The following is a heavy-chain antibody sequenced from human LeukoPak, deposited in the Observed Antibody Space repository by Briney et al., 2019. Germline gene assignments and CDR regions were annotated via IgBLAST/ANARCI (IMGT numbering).Heavy chain of an antibody. CDR2: ISSSSSYI. CDR1: GFTFSSYS. V-gene: IGHV3-21*01. J-gene: IGHJ3*02. D-gene: IGHD5-18*01. Sequence: GGSLGLSCAASGFTFSSYSMNWVRQAPGKGLEWVSSISSSSSYIYYADSVKGRFTISRDNAKNSLYLQMNSLRAEDTAVYYCAVDTAMVVAFDIWGQGTMVTVSS. CDR3: AVDTAMVVAFDI.